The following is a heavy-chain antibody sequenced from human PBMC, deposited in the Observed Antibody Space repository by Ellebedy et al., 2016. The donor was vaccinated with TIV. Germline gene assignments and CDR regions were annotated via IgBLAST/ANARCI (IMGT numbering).Heavy chain of an antibody. D-gene: IGHD1-26*01. CDR3: ARAEGGSYLFDY. CDR1: GGTFSSYA. Sequence: SVKVSXXASGGTFSSYAISWVRQAPGQGLEWMGGIIPIFGTANYAQKFQGRVTITADKSTSTAYMELSSLRSEDTAVYYCARAEGGSYLFDYWGQGTLVTVSS. J-gene: IGHJ4*02. CDR2: IIPIFGTA. V-gene: IGHV1-69*06.